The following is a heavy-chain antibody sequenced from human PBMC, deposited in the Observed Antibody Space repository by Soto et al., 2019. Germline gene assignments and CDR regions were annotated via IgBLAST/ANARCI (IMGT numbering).Heavy chain of an antibody. D-gene: IGHD1-1*01. V-gene: IGHV4-59*01. CDR1: VGSISSYY. CDR2: IYYSGST. CDR3: ASSSTTTDFDY. Sequence: PSETLSLTCTVSVGSISSYYWSWIRQPPGKGLEWIGYIYYSGSTNYNPSLKSRVTISVDTSKNQFSLKLSSVTAADTAVYYCASSSTTTDFDYWGQGTLVTVSS. J-gene: IGHJ4*02.